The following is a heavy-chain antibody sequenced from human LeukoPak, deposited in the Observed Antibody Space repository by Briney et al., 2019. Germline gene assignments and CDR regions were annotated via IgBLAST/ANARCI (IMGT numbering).Heavy chain of an antibody. CDR3: ARDERAHCSSTSCYLFDY. D-gene: IGHD2-2*01. J-gene: IGHJ4*02. Sequence: GGSLRLSCAASGFTFSYFGMHWVRQAPGKGLEWVAVIWYDGSNKYYADSVKGRFTISRDNSKNTLYLQMSSLRAEDTAVYYCARDERAHCSSTSCYLFDYWGQGTLVTVSS. V-gene: IGHV3-33*01. CDR2: IWYDGSNK. CDR1: GFTFSYFG.